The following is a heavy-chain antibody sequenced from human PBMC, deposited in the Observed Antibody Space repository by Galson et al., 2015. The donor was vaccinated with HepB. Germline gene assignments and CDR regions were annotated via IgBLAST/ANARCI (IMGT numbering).Heavy chain of an antibody. J-gene: IGHJ6*03. Sequence: SVKVSCKASGYTFTSYGISWVRQAPGQGLEWMGWISAYNGNTNYAQKLQGRVTMTTDTSTSTAYMELRSLRSDDTAVYYCAKIKEPFYYMDVWGKGTTVTVSS. CDR1: GYTFTSYG. CDR3: AKIKEPFYYMDV. D-gene: IGHD3-16*01. CDR2: ISAYNGNT. V-gene: IGHV1-18*01.